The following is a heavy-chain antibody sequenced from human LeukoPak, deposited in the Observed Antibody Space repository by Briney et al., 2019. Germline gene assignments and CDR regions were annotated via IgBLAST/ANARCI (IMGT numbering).Heavy chain of an antibody. CDR1: GYTFTSYG. Sequence: GGPVKVSCKASGYTFTSYGISWVRQAPGQGLEWMGWISAYNGNTNYAQKLQGRVTMTTDTSTSTAYMEPRSLRSDDTAVYYCARGQIMITFGGVIAPTYDAFDIWGQGTMVTVSS. CDR2: ISAYNGNT. J-gene: IGHJ3*02. CDR3: ARGQIMITFGGVIAPTYDAFDI. V-gene: IGHV1-18*01. D-gene: IGHD3-16*02.